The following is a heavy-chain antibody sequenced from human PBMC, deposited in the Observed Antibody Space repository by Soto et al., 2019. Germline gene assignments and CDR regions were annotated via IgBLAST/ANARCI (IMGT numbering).Heavy chain of an antibody. CDR3: ARGSIVTQDAFDI. J-gene: IGHJ3*02. D-gene: IGHD3-16*02. CDR1: GFTFSSYW. V-gene: IGHV3-7*04. Sequence: VPLRLSCPASGFTFSSYWKSWVRQAPGKGLEWVANIKQDGSEKYYVDSVKGRFTISRDNAKNSLYLQMNSLRAEDTAVYYCARGSIVTQDAFDIWGQGTMVTVS. CDR2: IKQDGSEK.